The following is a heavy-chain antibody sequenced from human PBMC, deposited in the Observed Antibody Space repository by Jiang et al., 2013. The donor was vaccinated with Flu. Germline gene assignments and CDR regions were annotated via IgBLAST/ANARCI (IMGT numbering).Heavy chain of an antibody. CDR2: ISGSGGST. CDR3: AKDLVGIVGALWSFDY. Sequence: QLLESGGGLVQPGGSLRLSCAASGFTFSSYAMSWVRQAPGKGLEWVSAISGSGGSTYYADSVKGRFTISRDNSKNTLYLQMNSLRAEDTAVYYCAKDLVGIVGALWSFDYWGQGTLVTVSS. J-gene: IGHJ4*02. CDR1: GFTFSSYA. V-gene: IGHV3-23*01. D-gene: IGHD1-26*01.